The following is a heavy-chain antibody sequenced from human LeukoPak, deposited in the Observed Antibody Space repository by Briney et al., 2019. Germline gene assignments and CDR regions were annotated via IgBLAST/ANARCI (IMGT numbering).Heavy chain of an antibody. CDR1: GGSFSGYY. CDR3: ARYLTATDAFDI. CDR2: INHSGST. J-gene: IGHJ3*02. V-gene: IGHV4-34*01. D-gene: IGHD2-8*01. Sequence: SETLSLTCAVYGGSFSGYYWSWIRQPPGKGLEWIGEINHSGSTNYNPSLKSRVTISVDTSKNQFSLKLSSVTAADTAVYYCARYLTATDAFDIWGQGTMVTVSS.